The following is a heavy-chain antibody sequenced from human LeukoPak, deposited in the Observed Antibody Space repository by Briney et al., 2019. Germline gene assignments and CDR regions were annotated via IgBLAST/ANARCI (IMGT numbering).Heavy chain of an antibody. Sequence: PGGSLRLSCAASGFTFSSYAMSWVRQAPGKGLEWVSAISGSGGSTYYADSVKGRFTISRDNSKNTLYLQMNSLRAEDTAVYYCATTRVYCIGSSCYSFEFWGQGTLVTVSS. V-gene: IGHV3-23*01. J-gene: IGHJ4*02. CDR1: GFTFSSYA. D-gene: IGHD2-15*01. CDR2: ISGSGGST. CDR3: ATTRVYCIGSSCYSFEF.